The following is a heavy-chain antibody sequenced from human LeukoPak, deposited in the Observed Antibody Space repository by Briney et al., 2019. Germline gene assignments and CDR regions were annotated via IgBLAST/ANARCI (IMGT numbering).Heavy chain of an antibody. J-gene: IGHJ4*02. CDR3: ARVLNYYDNSGYFYFFDY. Sequence: SETLSLTCTVSGGSISSHYWSWIRQPPGKGLEGIGYIYYSGDTHYNASLRSRVSISVDTSQSQFSLKLSSVTAADTAVYYCARVLNYYDNSGYFYFFDYWGQGTPVTVSS. V-gene: IGHV4-59*11. CDR1: GGSISSHY. CDR2: IYYSGDT. D-gene: IGHD3-22*01.